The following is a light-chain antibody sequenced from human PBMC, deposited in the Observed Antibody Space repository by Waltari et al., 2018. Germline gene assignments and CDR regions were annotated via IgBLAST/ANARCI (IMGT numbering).Light chain of an antibody. CDR3: YAAADNNLGV. J-gene: IGLJ3*02. V-gene: IGLV3-27*01. CDR1: VLANKY. Sequence: SFELTQTSSLSVSPGQTVRITCSGDVLANKYARWFQQKPGQAPVLIIYRDTERPSGIPERFSGSSSGTTVTLTIRGAQAEDEADYYCYAAADNNLGVFGGGTKVTVL. CDR2: RDT.